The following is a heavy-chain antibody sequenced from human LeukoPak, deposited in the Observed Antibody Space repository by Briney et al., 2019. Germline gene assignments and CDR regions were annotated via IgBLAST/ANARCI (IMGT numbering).Heavy chain of an antibody. V-gene: IGHV3-23*01. J-gene: IGHJ4*02. Sequence: GGTLRLSCAASGFTFSSYAMNWVRQAPGKGLEWVSAINGGGSSTYYADSVKGRFTISRDNSKNTLYLQMNSLRAEDTAVYYCAKPARTDYVDYWGQGTLVTVSS. CDR1: GFTFSSYA. CDR3: AKPARTDYVDY. CDR2: INGGGSST. D-gene: IGHD1-14*01.